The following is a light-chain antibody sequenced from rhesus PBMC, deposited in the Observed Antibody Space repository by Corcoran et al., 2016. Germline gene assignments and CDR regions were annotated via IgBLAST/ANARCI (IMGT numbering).Light chain of an antibody. V-gene: IGKV1-22*01. Sequence: DIQMTQSPSSLSASVGDTVTITCRASQTIASWLVWSQPKPGKAPKLLIYKASTLQSGVPSRFTGSGAGTDFTLTISSLQSEDFATYYCQQYSSSPTFGGGTKVEIK. CDR3: QQYSSSPT. CDR2: KAS. CDR1: QTIASW. J-gene: IGKJ4*01.